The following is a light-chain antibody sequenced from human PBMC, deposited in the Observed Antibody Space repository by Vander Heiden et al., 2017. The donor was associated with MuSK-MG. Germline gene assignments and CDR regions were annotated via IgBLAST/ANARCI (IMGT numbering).Light chain of an antibody. CDR1: QGISSY. CDR2: AAS. V-gene: IGKV1-8*01. J-gene: IGKJ4*01. Sequence: AIRMTQSPSSFSASTGDRVTITCRASQGISSYLAWYQQKPGKAPKLLIYAASTCQSGVPSTFSGSGSGTDFTLSIICLQSEDFATYYCHQEYGSAITFGGGTKVEIK. CDR3: HQEYGSAIT.